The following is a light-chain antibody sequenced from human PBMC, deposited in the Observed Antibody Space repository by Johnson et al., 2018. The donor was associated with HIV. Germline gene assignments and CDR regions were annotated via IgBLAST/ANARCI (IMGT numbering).Light chain of an antibody. CDR2: QNT. V-gene: IGLV1-51*02. J-gene: IGLJ1*01. CDR1: SSNIRNNY. Sequence: QSVLTQPPSVSAAPGQKVTISCSGTSSNIRNNYVSWYQQLPGTAPKLLIYQNTWRPSWIPDRFSGSTSGSSATLAITGLQTGDEADYYCGTWDNSLKAEVFGTGTKVTVL. CDR3: GTWDNSLKAEV.